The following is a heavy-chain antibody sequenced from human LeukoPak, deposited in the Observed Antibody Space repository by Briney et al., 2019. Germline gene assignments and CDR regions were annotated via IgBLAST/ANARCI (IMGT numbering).Heavy chain of an antibody. V-gene: IGHV3-21*01. CDR3: ASVYYDYVWGSYRPADY. CDR2: ISSSSSYI. D-gene: IGHD3-16*02. Sequence: GGSLRLSCAASGFTFSSYSMNWVRQAPGKGLEWVSSISSSSSYIYYADSVKGRFTISRDNAKNSLYLQMNSLRAEDTAVYYCASVYYDYVWGSYRPADYWGQGTLVTVSS. J-gene: IGHJ4*02. CDR1: GFTFSSYS.